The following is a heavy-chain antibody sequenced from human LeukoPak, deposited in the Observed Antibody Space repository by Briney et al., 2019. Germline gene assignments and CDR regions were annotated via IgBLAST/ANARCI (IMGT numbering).Heavy chain of an antibody. J-gene: IGHJ3*01. CDR1: GFTFSSYA. CDR2: ISGGGANT. D-gene: IGHD2-8*02. V-gene: IGHV3-23*01. CDR3: AKVALVV. Sequence: GSLRLSCAASGFTFSSYAMTWVRQAPGKGLEWVSAISGGGANTYYADSVKGRFTIPTDNSKNTLYLQMNSLRVEDTAIYYCAKVALVVWGQGTMVTVSP.